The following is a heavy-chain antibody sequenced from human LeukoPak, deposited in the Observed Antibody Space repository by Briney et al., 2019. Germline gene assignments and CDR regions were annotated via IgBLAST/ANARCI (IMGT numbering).Heavy chain of an antibody. CDR1: GGSISSSSYY. V-gene: IGHV4-39*07. CDR3: AREGLPTMIDPFDY. D-gene: IGHD3-22*01. J-gene: IGHJ4*02. CDR2: IYYSGST. Sequence: SETLSLTCTVSGGSISSSSYYWGWIRQPPGTGLEWIGSIYYSGSTYYNPSLKSRVTISIDTSKNRFSLKLSSVTAADTAVYYCAREGLPTMIDPFDYWGQGTLVTVSS.